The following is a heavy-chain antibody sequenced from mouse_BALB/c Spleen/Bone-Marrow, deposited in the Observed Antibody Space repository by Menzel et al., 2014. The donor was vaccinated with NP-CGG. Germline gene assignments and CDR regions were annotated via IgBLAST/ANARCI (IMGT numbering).Heavy chain of an antibody. CDR1: GFTFSNYW. V-gene: IGHV6-6*02. CDR2: IRLKSNNYAT. Sequence: EVQLVESGGGLVQPGGSMKLSCVASGFTFSNYWMNWVRQSPEKGLEWVAEIRLKSNNYATHYAESVKGRFTISRDDSKSSVYLQMNNLRAEDTGIYYCPSMRRREFAYWGQGTLVTVSA. CDR3: PSMRRREFAY. J-gene: IGHJ3*01. D-gene: IGHD2-10*01.